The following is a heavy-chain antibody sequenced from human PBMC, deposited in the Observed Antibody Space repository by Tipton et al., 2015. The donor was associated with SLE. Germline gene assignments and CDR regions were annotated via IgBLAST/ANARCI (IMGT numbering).Heavy chain of an antibody. CDR3: ARAIGVHYFNV. CDR2: IFISGDT. CDR1: GVSISSGSYY. Sequence: TLSLTCTVSGVSISSGSYYWSWIRQPAGKGLEWIGRIFISGDTYYNPSLEGRVTISLDTSKNQFSLRLTSMTAADTAVYYCARAIGVHYFNVWGQGTLVTVSS. V-gene: IGHV4-61*02. D-gene: IGHD3-16*01. J-gene: IGHJ4*02.